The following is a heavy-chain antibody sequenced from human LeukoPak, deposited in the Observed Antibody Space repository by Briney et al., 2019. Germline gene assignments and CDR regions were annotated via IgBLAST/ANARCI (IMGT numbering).Heavy chain of an antibody. J-gene: IGHJ5*02. CDR3: ASTAALATTFTRWFDP. D-gene: IGHD5-12*01. CDR1: GGSISNYY. Sequence: SETLSLTCTVSGGSISNYYWSWIRQPPGRGLEWIGYVYSSGSTNYNPSLKSRVTISVDTSKNQFSLKLSSVTAADTAVYYCASTAALATTFTRWFDPWGQGTLVTVSS. V-gene: IGHV4-59*12. CDR2: VYSSGST.